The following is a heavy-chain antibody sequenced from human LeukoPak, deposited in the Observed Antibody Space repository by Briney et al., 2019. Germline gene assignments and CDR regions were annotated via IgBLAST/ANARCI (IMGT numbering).Heavy chain of an antibody. D-gene: IGHD3-3*01. CDR1: GFTFSTYA. J-gene: IGHJ3*02. Sequence: GGSLRLSCSASGFTFSTYAMHWVRQAPGKGLEYVSAISINGGKTYYADSVKGRFTISRDNSKNTLYLQMSSLRAEDTAVYYCRGATASGDGFDIWGQGTMVTVSS. CDR2: ISINGGKT. V-gene: IGHV3-64D*06. CDR3: RGATASGDGFDI.